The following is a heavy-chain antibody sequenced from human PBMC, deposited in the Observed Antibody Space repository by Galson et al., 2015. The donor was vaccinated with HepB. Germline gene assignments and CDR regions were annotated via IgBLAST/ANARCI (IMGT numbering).Heavy chain of an antibody. Sequence: SLRLSCAASGFTFSDYGMHWVRQAPGKGLEWVALIWKDGTNKHYADSVKGRFTVSRDNSKDTVHLQMNSLRGEDTAIYYCAREVSWITVAALDTWGQGTLVTVSS. CDR1: GFTFSDYG. V-gene: IGHV3-33*01. J-gene: IGHJ4*02. CDR2: IWKDGTNK. D-gene: IGHD6-6*01. CDR3: AREVSWITVAALDT.